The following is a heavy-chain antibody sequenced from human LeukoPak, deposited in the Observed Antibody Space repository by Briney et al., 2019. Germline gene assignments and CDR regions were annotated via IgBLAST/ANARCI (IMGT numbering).Heavy chain of an antibody. CDR1: GFTFSSYA. CDR2: ISGSGGST. D-gene: IGHD3-22*01. Sequence: QPGGSLRLSCAASGFTFSSYAMSWVRQAPGKGLEWVSAISGSGGSTYYADSVKGRFTISRDNSKNTLYLQMNSLRAEDTAVYYCAKDAGYHDSSGYWGYFQHWGQGTLVTVSS. V-gene: IGHV3-23*01. CDR3: AKDAGYHDSSGYWGYFQH. J-gene: IGHJ1*01.